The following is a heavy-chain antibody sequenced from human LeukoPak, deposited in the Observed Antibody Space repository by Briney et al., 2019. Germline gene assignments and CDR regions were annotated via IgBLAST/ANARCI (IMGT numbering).Heavy chain of an antibody. CDR1: GFTFSSYS. Sequence: GGSLRLSCAASGFTFSSYSMNWVRQAPGKGLEWVSSISSSSSYIYYADSVKGRFTISRDNAKNSLYLQMNSLRAEDTAVYYCARDPYYYGSGSIYYFDYWGQGTLVTVSS. CDR3: ARDPYYYGSGSIYYFDY. CDR2: ISSSSSYI. V-gene: IGHV3-21*01. D-gene: IGHD3-10*01. J-gene: IGHJ4*02.